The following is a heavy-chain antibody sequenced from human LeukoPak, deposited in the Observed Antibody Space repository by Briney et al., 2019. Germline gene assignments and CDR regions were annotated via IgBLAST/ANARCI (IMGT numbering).Heavy chain of an antibody. D-gene: IGHD6-19*01. CDR3: ARGGAVAGYYFDY. CDR1: GGTFSSYA. V-gene: IGHV1-69*05. J-gene: IGHJ4*02. CDR2: IIPIFGTA. Sequence: SVKVSCKASGGTFSSYAISWVRQAPGQGLEWMGGIIPIFGTANYAQKFQGRVTITTDESTSTAYMELSSLRSEDTAVYYCARGGAVAGYYFDYWGQGTLVTVSS.